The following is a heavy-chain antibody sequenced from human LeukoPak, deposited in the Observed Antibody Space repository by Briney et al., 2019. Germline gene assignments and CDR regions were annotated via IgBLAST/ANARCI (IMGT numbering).Heavy chain of an antibody. CDR3: ATALKNVLLWFGEFLVY. CDR1: GFTFSSYA. Sequence: QPGGSLRLSCAASGFTFSSYAMSWVRQAPGKGLEWVSVIPLDGNNKYYADSVKGRFTISRDNSKNTLYLQMNNLGPEDTAVYHCATALKNVLLWFGEFLVYWGQGTPVTVSS. J-gene: IGHJ4*02. V-gene: IGHV3-30*03. CDR2: IPLDGNNK. D-gene: IGHD3-10*01.